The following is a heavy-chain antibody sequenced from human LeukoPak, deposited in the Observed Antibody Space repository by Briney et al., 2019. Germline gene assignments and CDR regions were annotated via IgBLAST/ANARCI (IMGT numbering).Heavy chain of an antibody. V-gene: IGHV1-69*05. D-gene: IGHD2-15*01. CDR2: IIPILGTA. J-gene: IGHJ6*03. Sequence: SVKVSCKASGGTFGSYAISWVRQAPGQGLEWMGGIIPILGTANYAQKFQGRVTITTDESTSTAYMELSSLRSEDTAVYYCAGEGCSGGSCPNYYYYYMDVRGKGTTVTVSS. CDR1: GGTFGSYA. CDR3: AGEGCSGGSCPNYYYYYMDV.